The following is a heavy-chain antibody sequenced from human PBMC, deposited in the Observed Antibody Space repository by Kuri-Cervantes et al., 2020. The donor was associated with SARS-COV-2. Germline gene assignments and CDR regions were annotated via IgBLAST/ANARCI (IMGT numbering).Heavy chain of an antibody. V-gene: IGHV4-31*03. CDR3: ARSSGGYDARFDA. CDR2: IYYSGST. Sequence: LRLSCTVSGGSISSGGYYWSWIRQHPGKGLEWIGYIYYSGSTYYNPSLKSRVTISVDTSKNQFSLKLSSVTAAHTAVYYCARSSGGYDARFDAWGQGTLVTVSS. CDR1: GGSISSGGYY. J-gene: IGHJ5*02. D-gene: IGHD3-10*01.